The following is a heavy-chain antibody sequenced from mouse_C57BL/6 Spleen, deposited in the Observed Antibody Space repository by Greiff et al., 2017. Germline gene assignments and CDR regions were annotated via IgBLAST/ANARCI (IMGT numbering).Heavy chain of an antibody. Sequence: EVKLEESGPGLVKPSQSLSLTCSVTGYSITSGYYWNWIRQFPGNKLEWMGYISYDGSNNYNPSLKNRISITRDTSKNQFFLKLNSVTTEDTATYYGAITTVVAPFDYWGQGTTLTVSS. V-gene: IGHV3-6*01. D-gene: IGHD1-1*01. J-gene: IGHJ2*01. CDR3: AITTVVAPFDY. CDR2: ISYDGSN. CDR1: GYSITSGYY.